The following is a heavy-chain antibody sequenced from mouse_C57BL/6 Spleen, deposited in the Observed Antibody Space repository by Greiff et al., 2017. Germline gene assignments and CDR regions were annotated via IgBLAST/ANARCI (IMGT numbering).Heavy chain of an antibody. J-gene: IGHJ1*03. CDR2: IGSEGGT. CDR3: AKPGYYGSSYAWYFDV. CDR1: GFSFTSYG. D-gene: IGHD1-1*01. Sequence: VQLQESGPGLVAPSQRLSITCTVSGFSFTSYGVSWVRQPPGKGLEWLGVIGSEGGTNYHSSLIYRLRISKDNSKSQVFLKLNSLQTDDTATYYGAKPGYYGSSYAWYFDVWGTGTTVTVSS. V-gene: IGHV2-3*01.